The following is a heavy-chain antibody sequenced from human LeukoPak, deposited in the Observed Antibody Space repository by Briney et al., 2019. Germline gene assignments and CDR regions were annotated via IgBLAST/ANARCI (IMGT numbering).Heavy chain of an antibody. CDR1: GGSISSRSYY. V-gene: IGHV4-39*01. CDR3: ARHETSYNWFDP. CDR2: IYYSGST. J-gene: IGHJ5*02. D-gene: IGHD3-10*01. Sequence: KPSETLSLTCSVSGGSISSRSYYWGWIRQPPGKGLEWIGSIYYSGSTYYNPSLKSRVTISVDTSKNQFSLKLSSVTAADTAVYYCARHETSYNWFDPWGQGTLVTVSS.